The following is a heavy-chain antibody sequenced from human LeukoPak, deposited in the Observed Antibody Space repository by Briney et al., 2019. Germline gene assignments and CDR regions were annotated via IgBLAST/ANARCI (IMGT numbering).Heavy chain of an antibody. CDR1: GYTFTGYY. Sequence: ASVKVSCKASGYTFTGYYMHWVRQAPGQGLEWMGWINPNSGGTNYAQKFQGRVTMTRDTSISTAYMELSRLRYDDTAVYYCARVFLKAYCGGDCYGHYFDYWGQGTLVTVSS. J-gene: IGHJ4*02. CDR3: ARVFLKAYCGGDCYGHYFDY. CDR2: INPNSGGT. D-gene: IGHD2-21*02. V-gene: IGHV1-2*02.